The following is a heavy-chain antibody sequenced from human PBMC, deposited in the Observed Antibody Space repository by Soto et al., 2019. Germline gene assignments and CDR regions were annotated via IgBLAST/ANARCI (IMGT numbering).Heavy chain of an antibody. J-gene: IGHJ6*02. D-gene: IGHD4-17*01. CDR1: AFTFSSYA. CDR2: ISGSGGST. CDR3: AKEWVDYPYYHYGMDV. Sequence: GGSLRLSCAASAFTFSSYAMSWVRQAPGKGLEWVSAISGSGGSTYYADSVKGRFTISRDNSKNTLYLQMNSLRAEDTAVYYCAKEWVDYPYYHYGMDVWGQGTTVTVSS. V-gene: IGHV3-23*01.